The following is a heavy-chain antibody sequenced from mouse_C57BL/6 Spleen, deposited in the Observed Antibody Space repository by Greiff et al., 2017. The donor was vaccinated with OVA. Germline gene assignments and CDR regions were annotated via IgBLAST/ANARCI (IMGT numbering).Heavy chain of an antibody. V-gene: IGHV2-2*01. CDR1: GFSLTSYG. CDR3: ASHSNYGAMDY. Sequence: VQLQESGPGLVQPSQSLSITCTVSGFSLTSYGVPWVRQSPGKGLEWLGVIWSGGSTDYTAAFISRLSISKDNSKSQVFFKMNSLQADDTAIYYCASHSNYGAMDYWGQGTSVTVSS. D-gene: IGHD2-5*01. CDR2: IWSGGST. J-gene: IGHJ4*01.